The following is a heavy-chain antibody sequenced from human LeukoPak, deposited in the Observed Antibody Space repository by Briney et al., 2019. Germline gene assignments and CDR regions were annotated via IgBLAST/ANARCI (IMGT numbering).Heavy chain of an antibody. CDR3: ARDRAWNYFDY. J-gene: IGHJ4*02. CDR2: ISNDGSRK. D-gene: IGHD3-3*01. Sequence: GGSLRLSCAPSGFTFSRHGMHWVRQAPGKGLEWVAIISNDGSRKYYAHSVEGRFTISRDNSKNTLYLQMDSLRAEDTAVYYCARDRAWNYFDYWGQGTLVAVSS. CDR1: GFTFSRHG. V-gene: IGHV3-30*03.